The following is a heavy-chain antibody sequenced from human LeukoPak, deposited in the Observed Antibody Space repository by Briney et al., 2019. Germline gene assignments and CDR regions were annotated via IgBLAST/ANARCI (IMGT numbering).Heavy chain of an antibody. CDR1: GYTFTGYY. Sequence: ASVKVSCKDSGYTFTGYYLHWVRQAAGQGLEWMGWINPNSGGTNYAQKFQGRVTMTRDTSISTAYMELSRLRSDDTAVYYCARAQLGSLDYWGQGTLVTVSS. J-gene: IGHJ4*02. D-gene: IGHD1-1*01. CDR2: INPNSGGT. V-gene: IGHV1-2*02. CDR3: ARAQLGSLDY.